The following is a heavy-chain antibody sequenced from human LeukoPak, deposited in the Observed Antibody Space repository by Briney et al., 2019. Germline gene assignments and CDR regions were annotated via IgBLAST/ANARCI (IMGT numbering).Heavy chain of an antibody. V-gene: IGHV3-23*01. Sequence: GGSLRLSCAASGFTFSSYVMNWVRQAPGKGLEWVSTIGGGGYSTYYADSVKGRFTISRDNSKNTLFLRMNSLRAEDTAIYYCAKGSVSMAGTPGDVWGQGTTVTVSS. CDR3: AKGSVSMAGTPGDV. J-gene: IGHJ6*02. CDR2: IGGGGYST. CDR1: GFTFSSYV. D-gene: IGHD1-1*01.